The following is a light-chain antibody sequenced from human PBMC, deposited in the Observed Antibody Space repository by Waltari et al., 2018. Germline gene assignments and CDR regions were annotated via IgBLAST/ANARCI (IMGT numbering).Light chain of an antibody. CDR1: GHDVGGYNS. CDR3: SSYASSATVI. V-gene: IGLV2-14*03. Sequence: QSALTQPASVSGSPGPSITISSSGTGHDVGGYNSVSWYPHHPGKVPKPVIYDVTKRPSGVSNRFSGSKSDNAASLTISGLQPEDEADYYCSSYASSATVIFGGGTKLTVL. CDR2: DVT. J-gene: IGLJ2*01.